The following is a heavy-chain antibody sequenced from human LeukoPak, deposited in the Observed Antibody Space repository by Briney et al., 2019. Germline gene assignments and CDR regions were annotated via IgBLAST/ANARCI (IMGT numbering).Heavy chain of an antibody. J-gene: IGHJ4*02. CDR3: VKDRTGTYTLDY. V-gene: IGHV3-33*06. CDR1: GFTFSAYG. CDR2: IWNVGSNK. D-gene: IGHD3-10*01. Sequence: GGSLRLSCVASGFTFSAYGMYWVRQAPGKGLEWVAVIWNVGSNKYYGDSVKGRFTISRDNSKNTLYLQMNSLRAEDTAVYYCVKDRTGTYTLDYWGQGTLVTVSS.